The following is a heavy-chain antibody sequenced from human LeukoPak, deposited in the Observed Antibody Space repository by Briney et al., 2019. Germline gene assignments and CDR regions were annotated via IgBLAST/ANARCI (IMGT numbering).Heavy chain of an antibody. Sequence: GESLKISCKGSGYSFTSYWIGWVRQMPGKGLEWMGIIYPGDSDTRYSSSFQGQVTISADKSISTAYLQWSSLKASDTAMYYCARQRSITGTNMYFDYWGQGTLVTVSS. CDR2: IYPGDSDT. D-gene: IGHD1-7*01. V-gene: IGHV5-51*01. CDR3: ARQRSITGTNMYFDY. J-gene: IGHJ4*02. CDR1: GYSFTSYW.